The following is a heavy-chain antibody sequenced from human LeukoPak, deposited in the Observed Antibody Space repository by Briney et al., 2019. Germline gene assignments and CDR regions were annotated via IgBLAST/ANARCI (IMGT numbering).Heavy chain of an antibody. V-gene: IGHV1-18*01. Sequence: ASVKVSCKASGYTFTSYGISWVRQAPGEGLEWMGWISGDNGNTNYAQKVQGRVTMTTDTSTSTAYMELRSLRSDDTAVYYCARLFGELLLPSDHFYYMDVWGKGTAVTVSS. J-gene: IGHJ6*03. CDR2: ISGDNGNT. CDR3: ARLFGELLLPSDHFYYMDV. CDR1: GYTFTSYG. D-gene: IGHD3-10*02.